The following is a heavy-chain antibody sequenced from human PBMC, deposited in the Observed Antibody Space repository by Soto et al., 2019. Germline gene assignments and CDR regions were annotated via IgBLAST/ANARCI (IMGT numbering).Heavy chain of an antibody. D-gene: IGHD3-10*01. V-gene: IGHV1-46*01. J-gene: IGHJ4*02. CDR3: ARDRDYGSGSYYNSGSLYYFDY. Sequence: ASVKVSCKASGYTFTCYYMHWVRQAPGQGLEWMGIINPSGGSTSYAQKFQGRVTMTRDTSTSTVYMELSSLRSEDTAVYYCARDRDYGSGSYYNSGSLYYFDYWGQGTLVTVSS. CDR1: GYTFTCYY. CDR2: INPSGGST.